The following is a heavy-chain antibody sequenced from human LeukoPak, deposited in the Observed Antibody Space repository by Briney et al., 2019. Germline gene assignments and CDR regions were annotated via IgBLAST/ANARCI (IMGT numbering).Heavy chain of an antibody. J-gene: IGHJ3*02. Sequence: SETLSLTCTVSGGSISSYYWSWLRQPPGKGLEWIGYIYYSGSTNYNPSLKSRVTISEDTSKNQFSLKLSSVTAADTAVYYCARQHPYYDILTGYYPGLFDIWGQGTMVTVSS. V-gene: IGHV4-59*08. CDR1: GGSISSYY. D-gene: IGHD3-9*01. CDR2: IYYSGST. CDR3: ARQHPYYDILTGYYPGLFDI.